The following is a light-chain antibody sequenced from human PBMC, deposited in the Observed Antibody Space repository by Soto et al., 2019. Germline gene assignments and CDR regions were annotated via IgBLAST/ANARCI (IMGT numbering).Light chain of an antibody. J-gene: IGKJ3*01. V-gene: IGKV1-39*01. CDR1: QSIRTY. CDR2: GAS. Sequence: DIQMTQSPSSLSAFVGDRVTITCRASQSIRTYLNWYQLKSGKAPKLLIYGASSLQSGVPSRFSGSGSGTDFNITISSLQPEDFATYYCHQTYTVVLSFGRGTKVSIK. CDR3: HQTYTVVLS.